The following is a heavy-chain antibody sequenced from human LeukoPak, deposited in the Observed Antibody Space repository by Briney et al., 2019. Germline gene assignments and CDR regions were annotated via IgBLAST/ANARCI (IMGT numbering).Heavy chain of an antibody. CDR3: ARGYYDSSGYYSDAFDI. CDR2: IIPILGIA. V-gene: IGHV1-69*02. J-gene: IGHJ3*02. CDR1: GGTFSSYT. Sequence: GASVKVSCKASGGTFSSYTISWVRQAPGQGLEWMGRIIPILGIANYAQKFQGRVTITADKSTSTAYMELSSLRSEDTAVYYCARGYYDSSGYYSDAFDIRGQGTMVTVSS. D-gene: IGHD3-22*01.